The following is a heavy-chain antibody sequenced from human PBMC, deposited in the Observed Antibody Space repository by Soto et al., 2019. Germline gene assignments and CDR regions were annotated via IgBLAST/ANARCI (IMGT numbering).Heavy chain of an antibody. J-gene: IGHJ4*02. CDR2: ISYDGSNK. CDR1: GFTFSSYA. V-gene: IGHV3-30-3*01. Sequence: GGSVRLSCAASGFTFSSYAMHWVRQAPGKGLEWVAVISYDGSNKYYADSVKGRFTISRDNSKNTLYLQMNSLRAEDTAVYYCARETIQLWFMDYWGQGTLVTVSS. D-gene: IGHD5-18*01. CDR3: ARETIQLWFMDY.